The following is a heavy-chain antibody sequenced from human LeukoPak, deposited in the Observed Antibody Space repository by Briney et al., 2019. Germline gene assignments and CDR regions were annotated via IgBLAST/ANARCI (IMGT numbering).Heavy chain of an antibody. D-gene: IGHD6-13*01. V-gene: IGHV3-23*01. J-gene: IGHJ4*02. CDR3: ARGAPYSSSEFDY. Sequence: GGSLRLSCAASGFTFSSYGMSWVRQAPGKGLEWVSAISGSGVDTYYADSVRGRFTISRDNSKNTLFLQMNSLRAEDTAVYYCARGAPYSSSEFDYWGQGTLVTVSS. CDR1: GFTFSSYG. CDR2: ISGSGVDT.